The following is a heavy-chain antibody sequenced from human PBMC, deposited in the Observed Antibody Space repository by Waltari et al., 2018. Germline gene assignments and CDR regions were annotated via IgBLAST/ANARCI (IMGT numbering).Heavy chain of an antibody. J-gene: IGHJ5*02. CDR2: INHSGST. Sequence: QVQLQQWGAGLFKPSETLSLTCAVYGGSFSGYYWSWIRQPPGKVLEWIGEINHSGSTNYNPPLNSRVTRSVDTSNNQFSTTLCSGTAADTSVYYCARGFFPCWFDPWGQGTLVTVSS. V-gene: IGHV4-34*01. CDR3: ARGFFPCWFDP. CDR1: GGSFSGYY.